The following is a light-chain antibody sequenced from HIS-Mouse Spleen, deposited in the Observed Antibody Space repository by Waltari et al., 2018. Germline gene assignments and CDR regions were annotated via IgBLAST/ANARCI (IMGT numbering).Light chain of an antibody. V-gene: IGKV1-8*01. CDR2: AAS. Sequence: AIRMTQSPSSLSASTGDRVTITCRASQGISSYLAWYQQKPGKAPKLLIYAASNLQSGVPSRFSGSGSGTDFTLTISCLQSEDFATYYCQQYYSYPHTFGQGTKLEIK. CDR3: QQYYSYPHT. J-gene: IGKJ2*01. CDR1: QGISSY.